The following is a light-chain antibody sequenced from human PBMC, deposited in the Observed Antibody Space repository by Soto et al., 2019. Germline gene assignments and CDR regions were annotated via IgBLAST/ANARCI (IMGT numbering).Light chain of an antibody. J-gene: IGKJ1*01. CDR2: HAS. Sequence: IRMTQSPSTLPASVGDRFTITCRASQSISNWLAWYQQKPVTAPKLLIYHASTLESWVPSRFSGSGSGTEFTLTISSLQPDDFATYYCQQYMSYSVGPGTKVDIK. CDR1: QSISNW. V-gene: IGKV1-5*01. CDR3: QQYMSYS.